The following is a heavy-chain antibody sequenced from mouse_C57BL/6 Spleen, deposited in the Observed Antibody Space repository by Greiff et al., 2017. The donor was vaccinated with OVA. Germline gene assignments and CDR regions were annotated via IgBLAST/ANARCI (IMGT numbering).Heavy chain of an antibody. J-gene: IGHJ4*01. Sequence: EVKLMESGEGLVKPGGSLKLSCAASGFTFSSYAMSWVRQTPEKRLEWVAYISSGGDYIYYADTVKGRFTISRDNARNTLYLQMSSLKSEDTAMYYCTWIYYGNYENDAMDYWGQGTSVTVSA. D-gene: IGHD2-1*01. V-gene: IGHV5-9-1*02. CDR3: TWIYYGNYENDAMDY. CDR2: ISSGGDYI. CDR1: GFTFSSYA.